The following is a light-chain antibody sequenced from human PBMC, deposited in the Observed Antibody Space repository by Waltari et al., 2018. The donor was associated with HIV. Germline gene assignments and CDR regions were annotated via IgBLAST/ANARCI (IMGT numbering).Light chain of an antibody. Sequence: QSVLTQPPSVSGTPGQRVTISCSGSSSNVGSTYVYWYQQPPGTAPKPLIYRDNQRPSGVPDRFSGSKSGTSASLAISGLRSEDEADYHCAAWDDSLSALVFGGGTKLAVL. V-gene: IGLV1-47*01. CDR2: RDN. CDR1: SSNVGSTY. CDR3: AAWDDSLSALV. J-gene: IGLJ2*01.